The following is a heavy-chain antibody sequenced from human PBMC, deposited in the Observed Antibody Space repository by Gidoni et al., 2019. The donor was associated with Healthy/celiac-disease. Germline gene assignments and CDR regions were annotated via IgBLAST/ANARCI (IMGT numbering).Heavy chain of an antibody. D-gene: IGHD6-19*01. V-gene: IGHV3-30-3*01. CDR2: ISYDGSNK. CDR1: GFTSSSYA. CDR3: ARRGPADSSGWYPLDY. Sequence: QVQLVESGGGVVQPGRSLRLSCAASGFTSSSYAMHWVRQAPGKGLEWVAVISYDGSNKYYADSVKGRFTISRDNSKNTLYLQMNSLRAEDTAVYYCARRGPADSSGWYPLDYWGQGTLVTVSS. J-gene: IGHJ4*02.